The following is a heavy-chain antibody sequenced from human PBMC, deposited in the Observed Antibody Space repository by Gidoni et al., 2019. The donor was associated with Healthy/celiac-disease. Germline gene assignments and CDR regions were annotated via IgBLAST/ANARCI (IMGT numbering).Heavy chain of an antibody. Sequence: QVQLVESGGGVVQPGRSLRLSCAASGFTFSNFGMHWVRQAPGKGLEWVEIISDDGSNHYYVDSVKGRFTISRDNSKNTLYLQMNILRAEDTAVYYCAKQAEPAAYYYYMDVWGKGTTVTVSS. CDR2: ISDDGSNH. D-gene: IGHD2-2*01. J-gene: IGHJ6*03. V-gene: IGHV3-30*18. CDR1: GFTFSNFG. CDR3: AKQAEPAAYYYYMDV.